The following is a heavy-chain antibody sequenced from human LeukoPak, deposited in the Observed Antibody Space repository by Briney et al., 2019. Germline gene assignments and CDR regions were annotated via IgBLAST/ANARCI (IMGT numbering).Heavy chain of an antibody. CDR2: ISSSGSTT. CDR1: GFTFSDYY. Sequence: PGGSLRLSCAASGFTFSDYYMSWIRQAPGKGLEWVSYISSSGSTTYYADSVKGRFTISRDNAKNSLYLQMNSLRAEDTAVYYCARVRVAASFSHYFDYWGQGTLVTVSS. V-gene: IGHV3-11*01. D-gene: IGHD2-15*01. J-gene: IGHJ4*02. CDR3: ARVRVAASFSHYFDY.